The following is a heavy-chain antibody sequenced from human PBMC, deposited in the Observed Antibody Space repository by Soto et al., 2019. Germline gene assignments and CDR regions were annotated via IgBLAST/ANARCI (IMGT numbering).Heavy chain of an antibody. CDR2: IKQDGSEK. D-gene: IGHD3-3*01. Sequence: EVQLVESGGGLVQPGGSLRLSCAASGFTFSSYWMSWVRQAPGKGLEWVANIKQDGSEKYYVDSVKGRFTISRDNAKNSLYLQINSLRAEDTAVCYCASGDYDFWSGPDYWGQGTLVTVSS. V-gene: IGHV3-7*05. CDR3: ASGDYDFWSGPDY. CDR1: GFTFSSYW. J-gene: IGHJ4*02.